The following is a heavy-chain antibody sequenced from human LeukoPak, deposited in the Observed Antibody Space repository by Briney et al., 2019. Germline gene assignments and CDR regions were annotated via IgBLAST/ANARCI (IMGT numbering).Heavy chain of an antibody. CDR1: GGSISSSSYY. J-gene: IGHJ5*02. CDR3: ARADSSSSWWFDP. CDR2: IYYSGST. V-gene: IGHV4-39*01. Sequence: SETLSLTCTVSGGSISSSSYYWGWIRQPPGKGLEWIGSIYYSGSTYCNPSLKSRVTISVDTSKNQFSLKLSSVTAADTAVYYCARADSSSSWWFDPWGQGTLVTVSS. D-gene: IGHD6-6*01.